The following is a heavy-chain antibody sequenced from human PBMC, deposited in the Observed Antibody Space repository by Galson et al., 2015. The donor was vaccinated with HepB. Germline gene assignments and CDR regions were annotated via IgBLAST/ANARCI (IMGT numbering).Heavy chain of an antibody. J-gene: IGHJ4*02. CDR3: ATPPMGYYYDSNFHYFDF. D-gene: IGHD3-22*01. CDR2: IIPIFGTT. CDR1: GVTFSSYG. V-gene: IGHV1-69*13. Sequence: SVKVSCTASGVTFSSYGISWVRQAPGQGLEWMGGIIPIFGTTTYAQKFQGRVTITADESTTTAYMQLSSLRSEDTAIYYCATPPMGYYYDSNFHYFDFWGQGTLVTVSS.